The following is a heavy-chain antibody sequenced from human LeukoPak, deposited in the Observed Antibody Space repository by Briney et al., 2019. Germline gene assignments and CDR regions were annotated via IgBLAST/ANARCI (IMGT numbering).Heavy chain of an antibody. Sequence: GGSLRLSCAASGFTFSNYWSHWVRQAPGKGLVWVSRFNTDGSSTSYADSVKGRFTISRDNAKNTVYLQMNSLRAEDTAVYYCARLSTVITWGQGTLATVSS. CDR3: ARLSTVIT. CDR1: GFTFSNYW. J-gene: IGHJ5*02. CDR2: FNTDGSST. D-gene: IGHD4-23*01. V-gene: IGHV3-74*01.